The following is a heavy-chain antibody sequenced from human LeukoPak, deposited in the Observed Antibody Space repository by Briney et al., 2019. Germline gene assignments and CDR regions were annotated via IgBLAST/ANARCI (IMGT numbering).Heavy chain of an antibody. D-gene: IGHD2-2*01. CDR3: ASLSSTTYYYYGMDV. V-gene: IGHV3-21*01. J-gene: IGHJ6*02. Sequence: GGSLRLSCAASGFTFSSYSMNWVRQAPGKGLEWVSSISSSSSYIYYADSVKGRFTISRDTAKNSLYLQMNSLRAEDTAVYYCASLSSTTYYYYGMDVWGQGTTVTVSS. CDR2: ISSSSSYI. CDR1: GFTFSSYS.